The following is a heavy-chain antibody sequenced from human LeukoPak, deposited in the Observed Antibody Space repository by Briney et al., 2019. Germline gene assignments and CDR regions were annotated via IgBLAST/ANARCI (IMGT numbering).Heavy chain of an antibody. Sequence: SETLSLTCAVYGGSFSGYYWSWIRQPPGKGLEWIGEINHSGSTNYNPSLKSRVTISVDTSKNQFSLKLSSVTAADTAVYYCARVGSWYGKYFQHWGQGTPVTVSS. J-gene: IGHJ1*01. CDR1: GGSFSGYY. V-gene: IGHV4-34*01. CDR3: ARVGSWYGKYFQH. D-gene: IGHD6-13*01. CDR2: INHSGST.